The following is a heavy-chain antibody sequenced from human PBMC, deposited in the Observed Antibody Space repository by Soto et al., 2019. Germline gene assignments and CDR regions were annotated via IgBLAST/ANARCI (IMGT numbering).Heavy chain of an antibody. Sequence: ASVKVSCKASGYTFTSHAIHWVRQAPGQGLEWMGWINVGNGNTKYSQKFQDRVTITRDTSASTAYMELSSLRFEDTAVYYCEGATVTKNSYYYYDMEVWGKGTTVTVSS. J-gene: IGHJ6*03. V-gene: IGHV1-3*01. CDR2: INVGNGNT. D-gene: IGHD4-17*01. CDR1: GYTFTSHA. CDR3: EGATVTKNSYYYYDMEV.